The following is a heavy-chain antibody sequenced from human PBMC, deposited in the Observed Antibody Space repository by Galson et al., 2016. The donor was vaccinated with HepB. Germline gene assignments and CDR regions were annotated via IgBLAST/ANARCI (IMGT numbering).Heavy chain of an antibody. CDR2: MTPNSDNS. V-gene: IGHV1-8*01. Sequence: SVKVSCKASGYTFTSYDINWARQATGQGLEWTGWMTPNSDNSGYAQRFQGRVTMTRPTSMSTAYMELSSLRSDETAVYFCARGRGISYYGFWSGYSLDYWGQGTLVTVSS. CDR1: GYTFTSYD. D-gene: IGHD3-3*01. J-gene: IGHJ4*02. CDR3: ARGRGISYYGFWSGYSLDY.